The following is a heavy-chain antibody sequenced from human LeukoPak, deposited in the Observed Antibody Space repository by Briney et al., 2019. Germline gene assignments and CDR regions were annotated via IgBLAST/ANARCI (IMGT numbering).Heavy chain of an antibody. V-gene: IGHV4-30-2*01. CDR2: IFHTGST. CDR3: ARELWFANAPGSWLDP. CDR1: GDSISSGAYS. J-gene: IGHJ5*02. D-gene: IGHD3-10*01. Sequence: SATLSLTCVVSGDSISSGAYSWSWIRQPPGKGLEWIGYIFHTGSTFYNPSLKSRLTISVDNSKYQFSLRLSSVTAADTAVYYCARELWFANAPGSWLDPWGQGTLVTVSS.